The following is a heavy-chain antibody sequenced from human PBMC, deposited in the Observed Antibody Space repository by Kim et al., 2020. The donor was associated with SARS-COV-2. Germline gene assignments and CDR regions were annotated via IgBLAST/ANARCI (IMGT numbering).Heavy chain of an antibody. J-gene: IGHJ4*02. V-gene: IGHV3-11*01. CDR3: ARDRRIVVVTDLDYFDY. CDR1: GFTFSDYY. CDR2: ISGSGSTI. Sequence: GGSLRLSCAASGFTFSDYYISWIRQAPGKGLEWVSYISGSGSTIYYADSVKGRFTISRDNAKNSVYLQLNSLRAEDTAVYYCARDRRIVVVTDLDYFDYWGQGTLVTVSS. D-gene: IGHD2-21*02.